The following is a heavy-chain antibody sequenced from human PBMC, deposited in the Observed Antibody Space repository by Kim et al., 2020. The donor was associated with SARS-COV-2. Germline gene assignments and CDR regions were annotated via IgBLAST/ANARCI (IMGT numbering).Heavy chain of an antibody. CDR1: GFTFSDYY. CDR3: ARYPYVYSNYVLFLDY. D-gene: IGHD4-4*01. J-gene: IGHJ4*02. CDR2: ISSSSYT. Sequence: GGSLRLSCAASGFTFSDYYMSWIRQAPGKGLEWVSYISSSSYTNYADSVKGRFTISRDNAKNSLYLQMNSLRAEDTAVYYCARYPYVYSNYVLFLDYWGQGTLVTVSS. V-gene: IGHV3-11*06.